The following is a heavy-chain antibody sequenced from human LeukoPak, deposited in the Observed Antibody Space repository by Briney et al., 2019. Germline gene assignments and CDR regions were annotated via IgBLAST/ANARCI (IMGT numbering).Heavy chain of an antibody. Sequence: PGGSLRLSCAPSGFTFSAYAITWVRQALGKGLEWVSAIKGNSERTYYADSVRGRFTISRDNSKDTVYLQISSLRVEDTAVYYCAREQSGTRGWYTVDYWGQGTLVAVSS. J-gene: IGHJ4*02. CDR1: GFTFSAYA. CDR2: IKGNSERT. D-gene: IGHD6-19*01. V-gene: IGHV3-23*01. CDR3: AREQSGTRGWYTVDY.